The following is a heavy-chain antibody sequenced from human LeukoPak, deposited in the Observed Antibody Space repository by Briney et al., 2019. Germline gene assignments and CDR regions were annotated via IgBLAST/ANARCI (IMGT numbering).Heavy chain of an antibody. CDR2: IDTSGGTK. D-gene: IGHD4-17*01. V-gene: IGHV3-48*03. CDR3: ARVSMVTTNFDF. Sequence: GGSLRLSCSASGFTFNNYEMNWVRQAPGKGLEWVSYIDTSGGTKRYANSVKGRVTISRDNAKNSVYLQMNSLRAEDTAVYYCARVSMVTTNFDFWGQGTLVTVSS. CDR1: GFTFNNYE. J-gene: IGHJ4*02.